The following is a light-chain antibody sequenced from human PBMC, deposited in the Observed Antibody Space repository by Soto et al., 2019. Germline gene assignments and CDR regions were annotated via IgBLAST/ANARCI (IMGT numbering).Light chain of an antibody. V-gene: IGKV3-15*01. CDR3: QQYNEWPLT. CDR1: QSVSNN. J-gene: IGKJ4*01. Sequence: EIVMTQSPATLSVSPGERATLSCRASQSVSNNVAWYQQKPGQAPRLLIYYAATRATGIPARFSGSGSGTDVTLTISSLQSEDFAVYYCQQYNEWPLTFGRGTKVEIK. CDR2: YAA.